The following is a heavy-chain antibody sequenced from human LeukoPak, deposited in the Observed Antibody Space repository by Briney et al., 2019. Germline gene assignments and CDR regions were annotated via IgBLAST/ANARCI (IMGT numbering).Heavy chain of an antibody. CDR2: IWYDGSNK. J-gene: IGHJ4*02. V-gene: IGHV3-33*01. CDR3: ARDGGGNYYDSRRFYPY. CDR1: GFTLSSFG. Sequence: GESLRLSWAASGFTLSSFGMHWVRPPPDKGLEWVAVIWYDGSNKYYADSEKGRLTISRDNSKNTLYLQMNSLRAEDTAVYYCARDGGGNYYDSRRFYPYWGQGTLVSVSS. D-gene: IGHD3-22*01.